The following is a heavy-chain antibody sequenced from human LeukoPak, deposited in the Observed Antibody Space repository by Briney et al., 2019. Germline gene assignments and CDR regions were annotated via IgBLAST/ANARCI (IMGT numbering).Heavy chain of an antibody. CDR1: GGSISSYY. D-gene: IGHD1-14*01. CDR3: ARAQTTRYYYMDV. Sequence: SETLSLTCTVSGGSISSYYWSWIRQPPGKGLEWIGYIYYSGSTNYNPSLKTRVTISVDTSKNQFSLKLSSVTAADTAVYYCARAQTTRYYYMDVWGKGTTVTVSS. V-gene: IGHV4-59*01. J-gene: IGHJ6*03. CDR2: IYYSGST.